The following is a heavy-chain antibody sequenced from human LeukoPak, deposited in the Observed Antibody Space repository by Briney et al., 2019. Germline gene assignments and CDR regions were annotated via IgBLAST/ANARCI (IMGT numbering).Heavy chain of an antibody. CDR3: ARDLSAAFDF. J-gene: IGHJ4*02. D-gene: IGHD6-19*01. Sequence: GGSLRLSCAASGFPFSSYGMHWVRQAPGKGLEWVARLVYDARSDYANSVKGRFSISRDDSKNTLFLDMSNLRVEDTALYYCARDLSAAFDFWGQGTLVTVSS. V-gene: IGHV3-33*01. CDR2: LVYDARS. CDR1: GFPFSSYG.